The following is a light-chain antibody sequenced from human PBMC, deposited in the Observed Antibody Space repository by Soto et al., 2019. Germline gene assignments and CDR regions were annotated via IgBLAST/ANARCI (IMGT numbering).Light chain of an antibody. CDR2: EVT. CDR3: SSYAGSNNVQV. J-gene: IGLJ2*01. CDR1: SSDVGGYNY. V-gene: IGLV2-8*01. Sequence: QSALTQPPSASGSLGQSVTISCTGTSSDVGGYNYVSWYQQHPGKAPKLMIYEVTKRPAGVPDRFSASKSGNTASLTVSGLQAEDEADYYCSSYAGSNNVQVFGGGTKLTVL.